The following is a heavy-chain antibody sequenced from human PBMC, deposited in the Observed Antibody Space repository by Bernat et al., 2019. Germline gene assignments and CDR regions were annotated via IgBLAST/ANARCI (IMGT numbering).Heavy chain of an antibody. V-gene: IGHV3-33*01. D-gene: IGHD6-19*01. CDR2: IWYDGSNK. CDR1: GFTFSSYG. J-gene: IGHJ4*02. Sequence: VQLVESGGGLVQPGGSLRLSCAASGFTFSSYGMHWVRQAPGKGLEWVAVIWYDGSNKYYADSVKGRFTISRDNSKNTLYLQMNSLRAEDTAVYYCARGYSSGWDYYFDYWGQGTLVTVSS. CDR3: ARGYSSGWDYYFDY.